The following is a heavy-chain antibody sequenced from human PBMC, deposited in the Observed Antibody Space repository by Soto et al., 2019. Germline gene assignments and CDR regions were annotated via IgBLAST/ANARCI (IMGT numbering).Heavy chain of an antibody. CDR1: GFTFSSYG. CDR2: ISYDGSTK. J-gene: IGHJ4*02. Sequence: QVQLVESGGGVVQPGRSLRLSCAASGFTFSSYGMHWVRQAPGKGLEWVAVISYDGSTKYYAESVKGRFTSSRDNSKNTLYRQMNSLRAEDKAVYYCAKAKSRSYPPFAYWGQGTLVTVSS. V-gene: IGHV3-30*18. CDR3: AKAKSRSYPPFAY. D-gene: IGHD1-26*01.